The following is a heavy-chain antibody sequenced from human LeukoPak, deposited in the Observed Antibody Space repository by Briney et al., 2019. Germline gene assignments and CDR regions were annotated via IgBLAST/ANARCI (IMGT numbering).Heavy chain of an antibody. V-gene: IGHV1-69*13. J-gene: IGHJ4*02. CDR3: ARDLVGSHTGYSSGAWDY. CDR2: IIPIFDTA. Sequence: SVKVSCKASGYTFTSYGISWVRQAPGQGLEWMGGIIPIFDTADYAQKFQGRLTITADDSTNTAYMELSSLRAEDTAVYYCARDLVGSHTGYSSGAWDYWGQGTLVTVSS. CDR1: GYTFTSYG. D-gene: IGHD3-9*01.